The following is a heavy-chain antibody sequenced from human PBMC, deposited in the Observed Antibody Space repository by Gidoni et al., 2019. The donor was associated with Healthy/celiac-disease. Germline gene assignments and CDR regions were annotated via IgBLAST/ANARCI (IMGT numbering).Heavy chain of an antibody. CDR1: GYTFTGYY. V-gene: IGHV1-2*06. Sequence: QVQLVQSGAAVKTPGASVKVSCKTSGYTFTGYYMHWLRQAPGQGLEWMGRINPNSGGTNYAQKFQGRVTMTRDTSISTAYMELSRLRSDDTAVYYCARGLLAGRGGWFDPWGQGTLVTVSS. J-gene: IGHJ5*02. D-gene: IGHD6-19*01. CDR3: ARGLLAGRGGWFDP. CDR2: INPNSGGT.